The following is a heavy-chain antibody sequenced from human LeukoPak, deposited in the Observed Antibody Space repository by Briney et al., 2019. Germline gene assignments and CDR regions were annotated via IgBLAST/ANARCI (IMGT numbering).Heavy chain of an antibody. CDR3: AGEFGSGGDFWSGYYRSSFAFDI. J-gene: IGHJ3*02. Sequence: ASVKVSCKASGYTFTSYYMHWVRQAPGQGLEWMGRIIPIFGTANYAQKFQGRVTITTDESTSTAYMELSSLRSEDTAVYYCAGEFGSGGDFWSGYYRSSFAFDIWGQGTMVTVSS. D-gene: IGHD3-3*01. CDR1: GYTFTSYY. V-gene: IGHV1-69*05. CDR2: IIPIFGTA.